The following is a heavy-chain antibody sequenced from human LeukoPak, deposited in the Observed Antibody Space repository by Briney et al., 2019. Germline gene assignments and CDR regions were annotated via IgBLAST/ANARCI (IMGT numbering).Heavy chain of an antibody. D-gene: IGHD1-26*01. Sequence: GESLKISCKGSGYSFSSSWIGWVRQMPGKGLEWMGIIFPGDSDTRYSPSFQGQVTISADRSITTAYLQWSSLKASDTAMYYCARRSDYYGMDVWGQGTTVTVSS. CDR1: GYSFSSSW. CDR2: IFPGDSDT. CDR3: ARRSDYYGMDV. J-gene: IGHJ6*02. V-gene: IGHV5-51*01.